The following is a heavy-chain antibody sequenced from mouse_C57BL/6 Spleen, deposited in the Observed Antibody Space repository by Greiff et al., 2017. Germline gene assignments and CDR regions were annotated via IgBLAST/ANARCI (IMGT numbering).Heavy chain of an antibody. Sequence: LKQSGPELVKPGASVKLSCKVSGYTFTTYWMHWVKHRPGQGREWIGMIHPNSGGTNYNEKFKSKATLTVYKSSSTAYMQRSSLTSADSAVYDCASMGILFASIDYWGQGTLVTVSS. J-gene: IGHJ4*01. D-gene: IGHD1-1*02. V-gene: IGHV1-64*01. CDR3: ASMGILFASIDY. CDR1: GYTFTTYW. CDR2: IHPNSGGT.